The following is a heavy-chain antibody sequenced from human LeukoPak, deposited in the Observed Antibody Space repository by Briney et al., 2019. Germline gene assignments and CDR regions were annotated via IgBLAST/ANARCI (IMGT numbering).Heavy chain of an antibody. Sequence: GGSLRLSCAASGFTCSGYWMSWVRQAPGKGLEWVANINKDGSERYNVGSVKGRFTISRDNANKSLYLQMNSLRAEDTSVYYCARESKGRSKIDYWGQGTLVTVSS. CDR1: GFTCSGYW. CDR3: ARESKGRSKIDY. J-gene: IGHJ4*02. D-gene: IGHD4-17*01. CDR2: INKDGSER. V-gene: IGHV3-7*01.